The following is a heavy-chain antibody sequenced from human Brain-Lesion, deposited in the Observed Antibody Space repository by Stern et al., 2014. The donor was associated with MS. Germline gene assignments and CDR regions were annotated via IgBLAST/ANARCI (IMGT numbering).Heavy chain of an antibody. CDR1: GFTFSNYW. V-gene: IGHV3-74*02. CDR3: ARGERWFDS. Sequence: EVQLVESGGGLVQPGGSLRLSCEASGFTFSNYWIHWVRQAPGKGLVWVSRVNKDGRRTSYADSVKGRFTMSRDNAKNTLYLQMNSLRVEDTAIYYCARGERWFDSWGQGTLVTVSS. D-gene: IGHD3-10*01. CDR2: VNKDGRRT. J-gene: IGHJ5*01.